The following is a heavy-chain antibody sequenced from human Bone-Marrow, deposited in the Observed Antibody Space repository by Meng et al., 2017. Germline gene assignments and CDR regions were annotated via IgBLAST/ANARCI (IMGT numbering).Heavy chain of an antibody. V-gene: IGHV3-30-3*01. CDR2: ISDDGSNK. D-gene: IGHD4-17*01. CDR1: VFTFSGHA. CDR3: ARGYGDYGMGWFDP. J-gene: IGHJ5*02. Sequence: GGFGVGVGSLGRCLRLSLAASVFTFSGHAMPWVRQAPGKGLEWVAVISDDGSNKYYADSVKGRFTISRDNSKNTLYLQMNSLRAEDTAVYYCARGYGDYGMGWFDPWGQGTLVTVSS.